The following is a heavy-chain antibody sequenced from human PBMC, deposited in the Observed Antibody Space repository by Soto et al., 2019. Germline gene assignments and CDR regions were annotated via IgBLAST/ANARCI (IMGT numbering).Heavy chain of an antibody. D-gene: IGHD3-16*01. J-gene: IGHJ4*01. Sequence: CRSMKHKQPGKGLKWIGNIHYSGSTYYDSSLKIRVTISVDTSKNQFSLKLSSVTAADTAVYYCASQDDIGSTVYDLAFWGHGTLVTVSP. CDR3: ASQDDIGSTVYDLAF. CDR2: IHYSGST. CDR1: C. V-gene: IGHV4-39*01.